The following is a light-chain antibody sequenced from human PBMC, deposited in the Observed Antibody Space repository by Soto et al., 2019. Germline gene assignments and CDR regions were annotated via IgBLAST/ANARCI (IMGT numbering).Light chain of an antibody. CDR1: QSVSSSY. V-gene: IGKV3-20*01. CDR3: QQYGCSPFT. J-gene: IGKJ3*01. Sequence: EIVLTQSPGTLSLSPGERATLSCRTSQSVSSSYLAWYQQKPGQAPRLLIYAASSRDTGIPDRFSGSGSGTDSNPTISRLEPEDVAVYYCQQYGCSPFTFGRGTKVDIK. CDR2: AAS.